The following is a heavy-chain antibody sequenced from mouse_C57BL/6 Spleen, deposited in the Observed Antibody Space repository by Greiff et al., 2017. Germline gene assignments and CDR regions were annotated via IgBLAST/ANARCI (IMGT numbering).Heavy chain of an antibody. CDR1: GFTFSSYA. Sequence: EVKLVESGEGLVKPGGSLKLSCEASGFTFSSYAMSWVRQTPEKRLEWVAYISSGGDYIYYADTVTGRFPISRHNDRTTLYIQMSSLKSEDTAMYYCTVVGSSYYAMDYGGQGTSVTVP. V-gene: IGHV5-9-1*02. CDR2: ISSGGDYI. J-gene: IGHJ4*01. CDR3: TVVGSSYYAMDY. D-gene: IGHD2-2*01.